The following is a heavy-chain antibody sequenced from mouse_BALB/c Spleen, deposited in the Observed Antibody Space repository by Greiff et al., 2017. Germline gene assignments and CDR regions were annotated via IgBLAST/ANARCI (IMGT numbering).Heavy chain of an antibody. V-gene: IGHV5-6-5*01. CDR1: GFTFSSYA. D-gene: IGHD1-1*01. CDR3: AMGYYGRH. J-gene: IGHJ2*01. Sequence: EVKVVESGGGLVKPGGSLKLSCAASGFTFSSYAMSWVRQTPEKRLEWVASISSGGSTYYPDSVKGRFTISRDNARNILYLQMSSLRSEDTAMYYCAMGYYGRHWGQGTTLTVSS. CDR2: ISSGGST.